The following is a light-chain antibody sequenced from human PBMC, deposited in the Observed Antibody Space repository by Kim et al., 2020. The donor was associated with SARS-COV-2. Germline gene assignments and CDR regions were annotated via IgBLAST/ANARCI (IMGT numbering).Light chain of an antibody. CDR1: QSIATY. CDR3: QHRKAWPLT. CDR2: DTS. J-gene: IGKJ4*01. Sequence: SLSPGERATLSCRASQSIATYLAWYQQKPGQAPRLLIYDTSNRATGIPVRFSGSGSGTDFTLTISSLEPEDFAVYYCQHRKAWPLTFGGGTKLEI. V-gene: IGKV3-11*01.